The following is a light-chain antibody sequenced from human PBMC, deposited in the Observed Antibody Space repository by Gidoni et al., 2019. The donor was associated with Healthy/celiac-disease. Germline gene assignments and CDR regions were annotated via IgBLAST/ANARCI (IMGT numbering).Light chain of an antibody. J-gene: IGKJ1*01. Sequence: ELVMTQSPATLSVSPGERATLSCSASQSVRSNLAWYQQKPGQAPRLLIYGASTRATGIPARFSGSGSGTEFTLTISSLQSEDFAVYYCQQYNNWWTFGQGTKVEIK. CDR3: QQYNNWWT. CDR1: QSVRSN. V-gene: IGKV3-15*01. CDR2: GAS.